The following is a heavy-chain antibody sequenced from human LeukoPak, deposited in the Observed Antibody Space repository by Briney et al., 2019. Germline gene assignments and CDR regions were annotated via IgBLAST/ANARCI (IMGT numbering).Heavy chain of an antibody. J-gene: IGHJ3*02. CDR1: GDSVSSNSAA. D-gene: IGHD4-17*01. Sequence: SQTLSLTCAISGDSVSSNSAAWNWIRQSPSRGLEWLGRTYYRSKWYNDYAVSVKSRITINPDTSKNQFSLQLNSVTPEDTAVYYCARGVPPTLRYKPPGAFDIWGQGTMVTVSS. CDR2: TYYRSKWYN. CDR3: ARGVPPTLRYKPPGAFDI. V-gene: IGHV6-1*01.